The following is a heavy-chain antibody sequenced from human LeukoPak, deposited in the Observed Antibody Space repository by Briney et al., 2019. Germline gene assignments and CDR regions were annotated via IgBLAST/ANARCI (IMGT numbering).Heavy chain of an antibody. D-gene: IGHD2-15*01. V-gene: IGHV7-4-1*02. J-gene: IGHJ3*02. CDR2: INTNTGNP. Sequence: GASVKVSCKTSGYTFSDYYMHRVRQAPGQGLEWMGWINTNTGNPTYAQGFTGRFVFSLDTSVSTAYLQISSLKAEDTAVYYCARVRYCSGGSCYLNDAFDIWGQGTMVTVSS. CDR3: ARVRYCSGGSCYLNDAFDI. CDR1: GYTFSDYY.